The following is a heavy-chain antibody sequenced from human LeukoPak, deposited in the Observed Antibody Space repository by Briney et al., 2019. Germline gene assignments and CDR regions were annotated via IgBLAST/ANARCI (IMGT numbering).Heavy chain of an antibody. V-gene: IGHV1-69*06. J-gene: IGHJ4*02. CDR1: GGTFSSYA. Sequence: GASVKVSCKASGGTFSSYAISWVRQAPGQGLEWMGGIIPIFGTANYAQKFQGRVTITADKSTSTAYMELSSLRSEDTAVYYCASWPGSYYTKFDYWGQGTLVTVSS. D-gene: IGHD3-10*01. CDR2: IIPIFGTA. CDR3: ASWPGSYYTKFDY.